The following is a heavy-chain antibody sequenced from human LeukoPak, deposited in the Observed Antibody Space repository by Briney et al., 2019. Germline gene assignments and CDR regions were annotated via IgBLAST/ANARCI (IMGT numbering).Heavy chain of an antibody. CDR2: ISAYNGNT. J-gene: IGHJ4*02. CDR3: ARAITIFGVVIISEFDY. Sequence: GASVKVSCKASGGTFSSYAISWVRQAPGQGLEWMGWISAYNGNTNYAQKLQGRVTMTTDTSTSTAYMELRSLRSDDTAVYYCARAITIFGVVIISEFDYWGQGTLVTVSS. CDR1: GGTFSSYA. V-gene: IGHV1-18*01. D-gene: IGHD3-3*01.